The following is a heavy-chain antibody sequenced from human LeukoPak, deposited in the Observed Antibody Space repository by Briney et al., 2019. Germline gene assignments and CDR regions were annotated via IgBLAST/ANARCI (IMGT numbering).Heavy chain of an antibody. CDR3: ARQPSAYGSGSYWFDP. V-gene: IGHV5-51*01. D-gene: IGHD3-10*01. CDR2: IYPGDSDT. Sequence: GESLQISCKGSGYSFTSYWIGWVRQLPGKGLEWMGIIYPGDSDTRYSPSFQGQVTISADKSISTAYLQWSSLKASDTAMYYCARQPSAYGSGSYWFDPWGQGTLVTVSS. J-gene: IGHJ5*02. CDR1: GYSFTSYW.